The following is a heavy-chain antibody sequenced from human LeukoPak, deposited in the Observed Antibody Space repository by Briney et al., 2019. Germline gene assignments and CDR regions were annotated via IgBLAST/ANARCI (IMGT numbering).Heavy chain of an antibody. D-gene: IGHD1-1*01. CDR3: AIRSDVGTYDY. CDR2: IYYSGST. V-gene: IGHV4-59*01. J-gene: IGHJ4*02. Sequence: SETLSLTCTVSGGSISSYYWSWLRQPPGKGLEWIGYIYYSGSTNYNPSLKSRVTISVDTSKNQFSLKLSSVTAADTAVYYCAIRSDVGTYDYWGQGTLVTVSS. CDR1: GGSISSYY.